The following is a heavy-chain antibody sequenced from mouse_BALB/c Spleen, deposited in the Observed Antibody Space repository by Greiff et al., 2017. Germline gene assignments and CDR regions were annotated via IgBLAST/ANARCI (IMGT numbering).Heavy chain of an antibody. CDR1: GYTFTNYW. V-gene: IGHV1-63*02. D-gene: IGHD3-2*01. CDR3: APDSSGYGFAY. Sequence: QVQLQQSGAELVRPGTSVKISCKASGYTFTNYWLGWVKQRPGHGLEWIGDIYPGGGYTNYNEKFKGKATLTADTSSSTAYMQLSSLTSEDSAVYFCAPDSSGYGFAYWGQGTLVTVSA. CDR2: IYPGGGYT. J-gene: IGHJ3*01.